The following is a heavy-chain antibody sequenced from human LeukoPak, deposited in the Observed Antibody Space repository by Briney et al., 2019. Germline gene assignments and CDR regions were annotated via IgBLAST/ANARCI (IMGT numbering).Heavy chain of an antibody. V-gene: IGHV4-39*01. Sequence: SETLSLTCTVSGGSISSSSYYWGWIRQPPGKGLEWIGSIYYSGSTYYNPSLKSRVTISVDTSKNQFSLKLSSVTAADTAVYYCARQYGLYDYVWGSYRYYFDYWGQGTLVTVSS. J-gene: IGHJ4*02. CDR3: ARQYGLYDYVWGSYRYYFDY. CDR1: GGSISSSSYY. CDR2: IYYSGST. D-gene: IGHD3-16*02.